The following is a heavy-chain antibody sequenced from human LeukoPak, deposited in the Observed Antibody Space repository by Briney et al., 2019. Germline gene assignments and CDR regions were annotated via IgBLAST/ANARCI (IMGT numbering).Heavy chain of an antibody. V-gene: IGHV4-38-2*01. Sequence: SETLSLTCAVSGYSISSGYYWGWIRQPPGRGLEWVGSIFYSGSTYYNPSLKSRVTISLATSKNQFSLKLNSVTAADTAVYYCARLSWNKAEDYWGQGTLVTVSS. J-gene: IGHJ4*02. CDR1: GYSISSGYY. CDR3: ARLSWNKAEDY. D-gene: IGHD1/OR15-1a*01. CDR2: IFYSGST.